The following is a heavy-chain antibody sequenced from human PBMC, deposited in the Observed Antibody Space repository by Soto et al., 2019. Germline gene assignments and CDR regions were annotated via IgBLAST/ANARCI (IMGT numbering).Heavy chain of an antibody. V-gene: IGHV3-21*01. CDR2: ISSSSTYI. J-gene: IGHJ6*02. Sequence: GGSLRLSCAASGFTFTSYTMNWVRQAPGKGLEWVSSISSSSTYIYYADSVKGRFTISRDNAKNSLYLQVNSLRAEDTAVYYCARDLAAATSYGMDVWGQGTTVTVSS. CDR3: ARDLAAATSYGMDV. D-gene: IGHD6-13*01. CDR1: GFTFTSYT.